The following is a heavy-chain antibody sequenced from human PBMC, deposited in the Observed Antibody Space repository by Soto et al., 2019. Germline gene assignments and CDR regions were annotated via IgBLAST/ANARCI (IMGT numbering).Heavy chain of an antibody. D-gene: IGHD6-13*01. V-gene: IGHV5-51*01. CDR2: IYPGDSDT. J-gene: IGHJ6*02. Sequence: EKGLEWMGIIYPGDSDTRHSPSFQGQVTSSADKSINTAYLQWSSLKASDTAMYYCARPGIAAAGTHRNFGMDVRGQGTTVTVSS. CDR3: ARPGIAAAGTHRNFGMDV.